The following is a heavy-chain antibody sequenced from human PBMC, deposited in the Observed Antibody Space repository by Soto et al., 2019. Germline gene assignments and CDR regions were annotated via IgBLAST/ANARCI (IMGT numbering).Heavy chain of an antibody. Sequence: SETLSLTCTVSAGSISSYYWSWIRQPPGRGLEWIGYIYYSGSTNCNPSLKSRVTISVDTSKNQFSLKLSSVTAADTAVYYCARRYGYSFDYWGQGTLVTVSS. CDR3: ARRYGYSFDY. CDR2: IYYSGST. J-gene: IGHJ4*02. D-gene: IGHD1-1*01. V-gene: IGHV4-59*08. CDR1: AGSISSYY.